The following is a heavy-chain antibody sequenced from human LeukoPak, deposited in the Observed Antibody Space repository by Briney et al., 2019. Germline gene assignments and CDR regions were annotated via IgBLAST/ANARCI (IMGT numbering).Heavy chain of an antibody. D-gene: IGHD4-17*01. Sequence: GGSLRLSCAASGFTFSSHWMSWVRQDPGKGLEWVANIKKDGSEKYYVDSVKGRFTISRDNAKNSLYLQMNSLRAEDTAVYYCARQDYGDYVSSDYWGQGTLVTVSS. V-gene: IGHV3-7*01. J-gene: IGHJ4*02. CDR2: IKKDGSEK. CDR1: GFTFSSHW. CDR3: ARQDYGDYVSSDY.